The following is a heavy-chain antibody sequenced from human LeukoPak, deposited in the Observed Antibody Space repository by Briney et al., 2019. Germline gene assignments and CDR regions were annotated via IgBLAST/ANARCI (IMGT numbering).Heavy chain of an antibody. V-gene: IGHV1-3*01. J-gene: IGHJ5*02. D-gene: IGHD5-18*01. CDR1: GYTFTSYA. Sequence: ASVKVSCKASGYTFTSYAMHWVRQAPGQRLEWMGWINAGNGNTKYSQKFQGRVTITRDTSASTAYMELSSLRSEDTAVYYCARSGYSYGPGALEPFDLWGQGTLVTVSS. CDR2: INAGNGNT. CDR3: ARSGYSYGPGALEPFDL.